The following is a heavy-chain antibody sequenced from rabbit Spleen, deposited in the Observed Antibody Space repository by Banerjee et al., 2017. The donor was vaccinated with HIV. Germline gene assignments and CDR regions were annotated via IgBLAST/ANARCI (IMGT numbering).Heavy chain of an antibody. Sequence: QEQLEESGGDLVKPEGSLTLTCTASGFSFSSSYWICWVRQAPGKGLEWIGCIYTGNGKTYYASWAKGRFTISKTSSTTVTLQMTSLTAADTATYFCARDDGSYDYIDVYFNLWGPGTLVTVS. CDR1: GFSFSSSYW. V-gene: IGHV1S45*01. D-gene: IGHD6-1*01. CDR2: IYTGNGKT. CDR3: ARDDGSYDYIDVYFNL. J-gene: IGHJ4*01.